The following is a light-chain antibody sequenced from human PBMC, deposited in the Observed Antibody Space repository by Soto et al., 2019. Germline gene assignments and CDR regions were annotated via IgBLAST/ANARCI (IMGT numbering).Light chain of an antibody. CDR3: QQRSNWPRT. V-gene: IGKV3-11*01. J-gene: IGKJ1*01. CDR2: DES. CDR1: QSISSY. Sequence: DIVMTQSPATLSAPPGQRPTLSCRSSQSISSYLAWYQQKPGQDPSLLIYDESNRATGIKDRFSGSGSGTDFTLTISSLEPEDFAVYYCQQRSNWPRTFGTGTKVDIK.